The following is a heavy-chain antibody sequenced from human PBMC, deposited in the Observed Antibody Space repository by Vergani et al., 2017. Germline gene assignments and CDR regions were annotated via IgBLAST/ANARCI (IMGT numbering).Heavy chain of an antibody. Sequence: QVQLVQSGAEVKKPGASVKVSCKASGYTFTGYYMHWVRQAPGQGLEWMGWINPNSGGTNYAQKFQGRVTMTRDTSISTACMELSRLRSDDTAVYYCARDLRYDYVWGSYRYSPLYFDYWGQGTPVTVSS. V-gene: IGHV1-2*02. CDR3: ARDLRYDYVWGSYRYSPLYFDY. J-gene: IGHJ4*02. CDR2: INPNSGGT. CDR1: GYTFTGYY. D-gene: IGHD3-16*02.